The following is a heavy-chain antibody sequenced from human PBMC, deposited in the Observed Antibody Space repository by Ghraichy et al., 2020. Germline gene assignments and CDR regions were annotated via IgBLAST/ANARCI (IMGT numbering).Heavy chain of an antibody. V-gene: IGHV3-23*01. D-gene: IGHD3-10*01. J-gene: IGHJ1*01. CDR3: AKDLPPDYYGSGSYYGH. CDR2: ISGSGGST. Sequence: SAISGSGGSTYYADSVKGRFTISRDNSKNTLYLQMNSLRAEDTAVYYCAKDLPPDYYGSGSYYGHWG.